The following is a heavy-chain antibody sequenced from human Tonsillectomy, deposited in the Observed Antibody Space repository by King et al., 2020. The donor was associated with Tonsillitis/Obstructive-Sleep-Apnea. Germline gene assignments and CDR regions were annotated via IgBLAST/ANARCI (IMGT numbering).Heavy chain of an antibody. J-gene: IGHJ4*02. CDR3: TGGAGGGYGSLALY. D-gene: IGHD3-16*01. Sequence: VQLVESGGDLVEPGRSLRLSCTASGFTFGDYALSWFRQAPGKGLEWVGFIRSQAYRGTTEYAASVKGRFTISRDDSKSIAYLQMNRLKIEDTAVYYCTGGAGGGYGSLALYWGQGTLVAVSS. CDR1: GFTFGDYA. V-gene: IGHV3-49*03. CDR2: IRSQAYRGTT.